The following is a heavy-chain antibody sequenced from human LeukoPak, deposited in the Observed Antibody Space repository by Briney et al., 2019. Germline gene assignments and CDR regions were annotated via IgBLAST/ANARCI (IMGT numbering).Heavy chain of an antibody. CDR2: IGGSGGST. CDR3: AKARTTSGISPSD. D-gene: IGHD3-10*01. CDR1: GVTFSSYA. V-gene: IGHV3-23*01. J-gene: IGHJ4*02. Sequence: PGGSLRLSCAASGVTFSSYAMSWVRQAPGKGLEWVSNIGGSGGSTYYADSAKGRFTISRDNSKNTLYLQMNSLRAEDTAVYYCAKARTTSGISPSDWGQGTLVTVSS.